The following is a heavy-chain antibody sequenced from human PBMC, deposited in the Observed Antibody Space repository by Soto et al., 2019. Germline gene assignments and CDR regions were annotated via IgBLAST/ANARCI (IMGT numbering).Heavy chain of an antibody. Sequence: SLRLSCAASGFIVNSNYMSWVRQAPGKGLEWVSVIYSGGSTYYADSVKGRFTISRDDSKNTLFLQMKSLRAEDTAVYYCASAKLLLPWLFDYCGQGTLVTVSS. CDR1: GFIVNSNY. D-gene: IGHD2-15*01. CDR3: ASAKLLLPWLFDY. V-gene: IGHV3-66*01. J-gene: IGHJ4*02. CDR2: IYSGGST.